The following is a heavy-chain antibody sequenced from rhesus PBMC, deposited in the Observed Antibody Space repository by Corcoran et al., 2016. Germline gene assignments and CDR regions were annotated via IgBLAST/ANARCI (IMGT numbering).Heavy chain of an antibody. J-gene: IGHJ4*01. CDR2: NESSGST. CDR3: ARLGDY. CDR1: GFTFSSYW. Sequence: VQLVESGGGLVQPGGSLRLSCAASGFTFSSYWMYWVRQAPEKGLEWTGRNESSGSTDYNPSLKSRGTLSGDTSKKQFSLKLSSVTAADTAVYYCARLGDYWGQGVLVTVSS. V-gene: IGHV4S2*01.